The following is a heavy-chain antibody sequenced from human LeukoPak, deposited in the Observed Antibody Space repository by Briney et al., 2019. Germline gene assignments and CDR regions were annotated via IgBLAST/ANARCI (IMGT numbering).Heavy chain of an antibody. D-gene: IGHD2-2*01. CDR3: ARDRVPAAMRSYYGMDV. J-gene: IGHJ6*04. CDR2: IIPIFGTA. V-gene: IGHV1-69*01. CDR1: GGTFSSYA. Sequence: GSSVKVSCKASGGTFSSYAISWVRQAPGQGLEWMGGIIPIFGTANYAQKFQGRVTITADESTSTAYMELSSLRSEDTAVHYCARDRVPAAMRSYYGMDVWGKGTTVTVSS.